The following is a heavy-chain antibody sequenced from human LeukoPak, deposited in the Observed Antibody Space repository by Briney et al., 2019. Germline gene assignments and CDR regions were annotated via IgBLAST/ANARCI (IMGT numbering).Heavy chain of an antibody. CDR3: ARARARIAAAGTNWFDP. J-gene: IGHJ5*02. V-gene: IGHV1-8*01. Sequence: GASVKVSCKASGYTFTGYDINWVRQATGQGLEWMGWMNPNSGNTGYAQKFQGRVTMTRNTSISTAYMELSSLRSEDTAVYYCARARARIAAAGTNWFDPWGQGTLVTVSS. CDR1: GYTFTGYD. CDR2: MNPNSGNT. D-gene: IGHD6-13*01.